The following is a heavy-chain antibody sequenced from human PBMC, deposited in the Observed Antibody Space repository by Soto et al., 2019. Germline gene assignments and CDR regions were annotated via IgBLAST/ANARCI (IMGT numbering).Heavy chain of an antibody. CDR2: IKSKTDGGTT. D-gene: IGHD2-8*02. J-gene: IGHJ6*02. CDR1: GFTFSNAW. CDR3: TTDLLVVPPGYYGMDV. V-gene: IGHV3-15*01. Sequence: PGGSLRLSCAASGFTFSNAWMSWVRQAPGKGLEWVGRIKSKTDGGTTDYAAPVKGRFTISRDDSKNTLYLQMNSLKTEDTAVYYCTTDLLVVPPGYYGMDVWGQGTTVTVSS.